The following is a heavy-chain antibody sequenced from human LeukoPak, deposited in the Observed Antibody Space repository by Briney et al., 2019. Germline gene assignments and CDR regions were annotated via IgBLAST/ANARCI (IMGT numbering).Heavy chain of an antibody. D-gene: IGHD4-17*01. Sequence: PGRSLRLSCAASGFTFSSYAMHWVRQAPGKGLEWVAVISYDGSNKYYADSVKGRFTISRDNSKNTLYLQMNSLRAEDTAVYYCARDKMTTVTTVGVGYYYYMDVWGKGTTATVSS. CDR1: GFTFSSYA. J-gene: IGHJ6*03. CDR2: ISYDGSNK. V-gene: IGHV3-30*01. CDR3: ARDKMTTVTTVGVGYYYYMDV.